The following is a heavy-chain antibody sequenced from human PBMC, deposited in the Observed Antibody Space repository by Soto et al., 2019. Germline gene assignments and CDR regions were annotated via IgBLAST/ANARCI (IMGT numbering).Heavy chain of an antibody. CDR3: ARGNPFNYAGFDV. J-gene: IGHJ6*02. CDR1: GYTFSDFD. CDR2: MNARSGDT. V-gene: IGHV1-8*01. Sequence: ASVKVSCKASGYTFSDFDINWLRQASGQGPEWMGWMNARSGDTFFAQRFQGKFNMTWDTSLSTAYMEVGSLTSDDTAMYYCARGNPFNYAGFDVWGQGTTVTVSS. D-gene: IGHD3-16*01.